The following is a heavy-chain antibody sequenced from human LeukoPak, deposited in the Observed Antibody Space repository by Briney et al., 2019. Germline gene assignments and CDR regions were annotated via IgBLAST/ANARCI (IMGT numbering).Heavy chain of an antibody. D-gene: IGHD3-22*01. V-gene: IGHV4-34*01. Sequence: SETLSLTCAVYGGSFSGYHWSWIRQPPGKGLEWIGEINHSGSTNYNPSLKSRVTISVDTSKNQFSLKLSSVTAADTAVYYCARNFDYYDSSGYYPPPSFDYWGQGTLVTVSS. J-gene: IGHJ4*02. CDR1: GGSFSGYH. CDR2: INHSGST. CDR3: ARNFDYYDSSGYYPPPSFDY.